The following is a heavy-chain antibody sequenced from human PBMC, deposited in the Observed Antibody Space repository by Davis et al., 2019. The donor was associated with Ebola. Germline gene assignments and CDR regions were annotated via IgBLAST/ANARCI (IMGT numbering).Heavy chain of an antibody. D-gene: IGHD1-26*01. V-gene: IGHV5-51*01. Sequence: GESLKISCQGSGYPFANYWIAWVRQMPGKGLEWMGIIYPGDSDTRYSPSFQGHVTISADRSINTAYLQWSTLKASDTGIYYCARRSGSYIRQGFWFDPWGQGTLVTVSS. CDR3: ARRSGSYIRQGFWFDP. J-gene: IGHJ5*02. CDR2: IYPGDSDT. CDR1: GYPFANYW.